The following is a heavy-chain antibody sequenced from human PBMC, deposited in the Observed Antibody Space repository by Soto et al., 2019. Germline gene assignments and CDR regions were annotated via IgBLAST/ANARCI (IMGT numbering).Heavy chain of an antibody. V-gene: IGHV1-2*02. D-gene: IGHD1-1*01. CDR2: INPNSGGT. J-gene: IGHJ4*02. CDR3: AREMNDWSYFDY. Sequence: ASVKVSCKVSGYTLTELSMHWVRQAPGKGLEWMGWINPNSGGTNYAQKFQGRVTMTRDTSISTAYMELSRLRSDDTAVYYCAREMNDWSYFDYWGQGTLVTVSS. CDR1: GYTLTELS.